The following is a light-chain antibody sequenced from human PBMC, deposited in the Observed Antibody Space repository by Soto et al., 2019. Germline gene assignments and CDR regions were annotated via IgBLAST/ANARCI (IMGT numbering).Light chain of an antibody. CDR1: QSVTYN. Sequence: TQSPATQSASPGDRVTLSRRASQSVTYNLAWYQQRPGQAPRLLICGASTRATGIPPRFSGRGSGTEYTLTITSLQSEDFAVYFCQQYNDRLWTFGQGTKVDIK. CDR2: GAS. V-gene: IGKV3-15*01. J-gene: IGKJ1*01. CDR3: QQYNDRLWT.